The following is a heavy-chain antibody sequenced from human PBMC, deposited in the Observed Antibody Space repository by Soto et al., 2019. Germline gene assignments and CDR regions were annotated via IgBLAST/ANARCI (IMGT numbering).Heavy chain of an antibody. J-gene: IGHJ5*02. CDR1: GFTFSGSA. Sequence: GGSLRLSCAASGFTFSGSAMHWVRQASGKGLEWVGRIRSKANSYATAYAASVKGRFTISRDDSKNTAYLQMNSLKTEDTAVYYCTRHSTYYDILTGYSPFDPWGQGTLVTVSS. CDR2: IRSKANSYAT. V-gene: IGHV3-73*01. D-gene: IGHD3-9*01. CDR3: TRHSTYYDILTGYSPFDP.